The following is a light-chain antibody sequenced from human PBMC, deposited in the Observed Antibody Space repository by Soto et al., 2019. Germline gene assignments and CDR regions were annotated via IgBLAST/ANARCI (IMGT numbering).Light chain of an antibody. V-gene: IGLV1-51*01. CDR2: DND. Sequence: QSALTQPPSVSAAPGQKVTISCSGSNSNIGYHYVSWYQHLPGTAPKLLIYDNDRRPSGIPDRFSGSRSGTSATLDIARLQTGDEADYYCVAWDSSLSGVLFGGGTKLTVL. CDR1: NSNIGYHY. J-gene: IGLJ2*01. CDR3: VAWDSSLSGVL.